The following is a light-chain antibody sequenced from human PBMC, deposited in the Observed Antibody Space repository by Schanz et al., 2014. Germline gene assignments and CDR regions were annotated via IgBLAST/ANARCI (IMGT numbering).Light chain of an antibody. V-gene: IGLV1-40*01. CDR3: CSYAGSSTLL. CDR2: ANT. CDR1: SSNIGAGYD. J-gene: IGLJ2*01. Sequence: QSVLTQPPSVSGAPGQRVTISCTGSSSNIGAGYDVHWYQLLPGTAPKLLIYANTNRPSGVPDRFSGSKSGNTASLTISGLQAEDEADYYCCSYAGSSTLLFGGGTKLTVL.